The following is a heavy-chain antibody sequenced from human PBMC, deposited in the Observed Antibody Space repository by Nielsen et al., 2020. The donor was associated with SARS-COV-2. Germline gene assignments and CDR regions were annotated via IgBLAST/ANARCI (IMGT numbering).Heavy chain of an antibody. J-gene: IGHJ5*02. CDR3: ATSTPLVRSAWFDP. CDR2: FDPEDGET. CDR1: GYTLTELS. V-gene: IGHV1-24*01. Sequence: ASVKVSCKVSGYTLTELSMHWVRQAPGKGLEWMGSFDPEDGETIYAQKFQGRVTMTEDTSTDTAYMELSSLRSEDTAVYYCATSTPLVRSAWFDPWGQGTLVTVSS. D-gene: IGHD3-3*01.